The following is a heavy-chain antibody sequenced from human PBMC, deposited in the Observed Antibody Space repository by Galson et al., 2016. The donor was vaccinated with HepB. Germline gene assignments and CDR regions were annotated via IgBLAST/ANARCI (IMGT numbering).Heavy chain of an antibody. D-gene: IGHD3-22*01. J-gene: IGHJ4*02. CDR1: GFTFTSDS. CDR2: ISGSGVNI. CDR3: AGDYYYDGSDYHGGAF. V-gene: IGHV3-48*02. Sequence: SLRLSCAASGFTFTSDSMNWVRQAPGKGLEWISYISGSGVNIHYAASVEGRFTISRDNAKNSLYLQMNSLRDEDTAIYYCAGDYYYDGSDYHGGAFWGQGTLVTVSS.